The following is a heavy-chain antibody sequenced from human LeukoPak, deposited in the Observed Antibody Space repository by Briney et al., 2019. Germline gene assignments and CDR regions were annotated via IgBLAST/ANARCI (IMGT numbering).Heavy chain of an antibody. J-gene: IGHJ6*03. CDR1: GYSFPSYW. V-gene: IGHV5-51*01. Sequence: GESLKISCQGSGYSFPSYWIGWVRQMPGKGLEWMGIIYPGDSDTRYSPSFQGQVTISADKSISTAYLQWSSLKASDTAMYYCARHDSSSSHYYYYYMDVWGKGTTVTVSS. D-gene: IGHD6-6*01. CDR3: ARHDSSSSHYYYYYMDV. CDR2: IYPGDSDT.